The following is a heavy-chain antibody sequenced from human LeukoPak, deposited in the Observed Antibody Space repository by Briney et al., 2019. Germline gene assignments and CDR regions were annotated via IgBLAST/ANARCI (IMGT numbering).Heavy chain of an antibody. Sequence: SETLSLTCTVSGGSISRYYWIWIRQPPGKGLEWIGYIYYSGSTYYNPSLKSRVTISVDTSKNQFSLKLSSVTAADTAVYYCARGNYYDSSGYSSPAHLFDYWGQGTLVTVSS. CDR2: IYYSGST. V-gene: IGHV4-59*06. D-gene: IGHD3-22*01. CDR3: ARGNYYDSSGYSSPAHLFDY. CDR1: GGSISRYY. J-gene: IGHJ4*02.